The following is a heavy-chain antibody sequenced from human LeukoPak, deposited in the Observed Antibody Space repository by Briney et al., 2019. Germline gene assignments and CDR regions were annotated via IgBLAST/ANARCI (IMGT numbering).Heavy chain of an antibody. Sequence: ASVKVSCKASGYTFTGYYMHWVRQAPGQGLEWMGWINPNSGGTNYAQKLQGRVTMTTDTSTSTAYMELRSLRSDDTAVYYCARDGSDYGDYVFYYYYMDVWGKGTTVTISS. D-gene: IGHD4-17*01. V-gene: IGHV1-2*02. CDR3: ARDGSDYGDYVFYYYYMDV. CDR2: INPNSGGT. CDR1: GYTFTGYY. J-gene: IGHJ6*03.